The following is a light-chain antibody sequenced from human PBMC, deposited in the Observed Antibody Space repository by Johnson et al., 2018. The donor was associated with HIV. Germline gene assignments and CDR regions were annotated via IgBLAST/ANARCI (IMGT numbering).Light chain of an antibody. V-gene: IGLV1-51*02. CDR2: ENN. CDR3: GTWDSSLSARYV. J-gene: IGLJ1*01. Sequence: QSVLTQPPSVSAAPGQKVTISCSGSSSNIGKNYVSWYQQFPGTAPKVLIYENNKRPSGIPDRFSGSKSGASATLGITGLQTGDEADYYCGTWDSSLSARYVVGTGTKVTVL. CDR1: SSNIGKNY.